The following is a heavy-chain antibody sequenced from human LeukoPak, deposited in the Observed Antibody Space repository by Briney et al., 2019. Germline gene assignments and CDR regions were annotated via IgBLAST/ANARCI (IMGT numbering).Heavy chain of an antibody. CDR1: GGSISSGSYY. D-gene: IGHD2-2*02. J-gene: IGHJ6*03. CDR3: ARGSGGYCSSTSCYNGGYMDV. V-gene: IGHV4-61*02. CDR2: IYTSGST. Sequence: SETLSLTCTVSGGSISSGSYYWSWIRQPAGKGLEWIGRIYTSGSTNYNPSLKSRVTISVDTSKNQFSLKLSSVTAADTAVYYCARGSGGYCSSTSCYNGGYMDVWGKGTTVTVSS.